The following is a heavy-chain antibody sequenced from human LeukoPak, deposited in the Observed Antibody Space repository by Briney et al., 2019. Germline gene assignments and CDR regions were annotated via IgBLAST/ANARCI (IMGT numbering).Heavy chain of an antibody. CDR1: GYTFTGYY. V-gene: IGHV1-2*02. Sequence: ASVKVSCKASGYTFTGYYMHWVRQASGQGLEWMGWINPNSGGTNYAQKFQGRVTMTRDTSISTAYMVLSRLRSNDTAVYYCARGRPGESFYYYYYYGMDVWGQGTTVTVSS. CDR2: INPNSGGT. J-gene: IGHJ6*02. D-gene: IGHD3-10*01. CDR3: ARGRPGESFYYYYYYGMDV.